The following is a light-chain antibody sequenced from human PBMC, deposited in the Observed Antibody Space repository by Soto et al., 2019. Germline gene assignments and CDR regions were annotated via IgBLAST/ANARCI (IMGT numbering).Light chain of an antibody. J-gene: IGLJ1*01. CDR1: SSDVGGYNY. Sequence: QSALTQPASVSGSPGQSITISCTGTSSDVGGYNYVSWYQQHPGKAPKLMIYDVSNRPSGVSNRFSGSKSGNTASLTISGLQAEDEADYYCSSYTSSSTLVFGTGTKATV. V-gene: IGLV2-14*01. CDR3: SSYTSSSTLV. CDR2: DVS.